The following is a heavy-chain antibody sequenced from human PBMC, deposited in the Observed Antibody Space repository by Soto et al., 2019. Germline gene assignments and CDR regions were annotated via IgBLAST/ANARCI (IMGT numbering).Heavy chain of an antibody. CDR1: GNSISSTNW. D-gene: IGHD3-22*01. CDR2: IYHSGST. CDR3: AXDVGYHYDGSPSGQFDF. J-gene: IGHJ4*02. V-gene: IGHV4-4*02. Sequence: PSETLSLTCAVSGNSISSTNWWSWVRQSPGKGLEWIGEIYHSGSTNYNPSLKSRVTISVDKSKNQFSLKLSSVTAADTAVYYCAXDVGYHYDGSPSGQFDFWGQGTLVTVSS.